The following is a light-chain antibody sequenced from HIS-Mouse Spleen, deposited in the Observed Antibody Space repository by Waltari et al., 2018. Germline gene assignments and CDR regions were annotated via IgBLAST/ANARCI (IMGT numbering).Light chain of an antibody. CDR3: YSTDSSGNHRV. CDR2: EDS. V-gene: IGLV3-10*01. Sequence: SYELTQPPSASVSPGQTARITCSGDALPQKYPYSYQQKSGQAPVLVIYEDSKRPSGIPERFSGSSSGTMATLTISGAQVEDEADYYCYSTDSSGNHRVFGGGTKLTVL. J-gene: IGLJ2*01. CDR1: ALPQKY.